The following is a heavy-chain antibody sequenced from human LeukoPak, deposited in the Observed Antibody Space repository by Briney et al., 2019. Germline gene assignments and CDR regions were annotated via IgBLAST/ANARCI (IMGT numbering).Heavy chain of an antibody. V-gene: IGHV1-2*02. CDR2: INPNSGGT. CDR1: GYTFTGYY. Sequence: ASVKVSCKASGYTFTGYYMHWVRQAPGQGLEWMGWINPNSGGTNYAQKFQGRVAMTRDTSISTAYMELSRLRSDDTAVYYCASRRYCTNGVCYPSDYWGQGTLVTVSS. CDR3: ASRRYCTNGVCYPSDY. D-gene: IGHD2-8*01. J-gene: IGHJ4*02.